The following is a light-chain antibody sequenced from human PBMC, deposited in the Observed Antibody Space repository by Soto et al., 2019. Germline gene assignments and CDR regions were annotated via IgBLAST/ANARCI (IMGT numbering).Light chain of an antibody. CDR1: HSINNY. CDR3: QQSYSTLGT. CDR2: AAS. V-gene: IGKV1-39*01. Sequence: IQMTQSPSSLSASVGDRVIITCRSDHSINNYLNWYQQGPGKVPKLLIYAASTLQSGVPSRFSGSGSGRVFTLTINSLQPEDFATYYCQQSYSTLGTFGRGTRVEI. J-gene: IGKJ2*01.